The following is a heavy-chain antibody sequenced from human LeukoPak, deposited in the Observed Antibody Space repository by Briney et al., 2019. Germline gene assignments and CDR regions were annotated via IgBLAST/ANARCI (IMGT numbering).Heavy chain of an antibody. J-gene: IGHJ4*02. CDR1: GFTFSNYP. CDR2: ISSSSTYI. D-gene: IGHD4-17*01. CDR3: ARDMTTARFDN. Sequence: GGSLRLSCAASGFTFSNYPMDWVRQAPGKGLEWVSYISSSSTYIYYADSVKGRFTISRDNAKNSLYPQMNSLRAEDTAVYYCARDMTTARFDNWGQGTLVTVSS. V-gene: IGHV3-21*01.